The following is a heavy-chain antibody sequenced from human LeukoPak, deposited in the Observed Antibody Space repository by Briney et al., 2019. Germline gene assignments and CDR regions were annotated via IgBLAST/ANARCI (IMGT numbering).Heavy chain of an antibody. CDR2: INHSGST. CDR1: GGSFSGYH. Sequence: PSETLSLTCAVYGGSFSGYHWSWIRQPPGKGLEWIGEINHSGSTNYNPSLKSRVTISVDTSKNQFSLKLSSVTAADTAVYYCARGYCSGGSCYYNYYYYYMDVWGKGTTVTVSS. V-gene: IGHV4-34*01. D-gene: IGHD2-15*01. J-gene: IGHJ6*03. CDR3: ARGYCSGGSCYYNYYYYYMDV.